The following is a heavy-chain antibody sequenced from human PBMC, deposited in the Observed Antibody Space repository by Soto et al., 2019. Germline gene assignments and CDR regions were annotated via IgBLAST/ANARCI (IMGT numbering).Heavy chain of an antibody. CDR2: IYYSGST. Sequence: ETRSGTCPVSGASVSSGSYYWSWIRQPPGKGLEWIGYIYYSGSTNYNPSLKSRVTISVDTSKNQFSLKLSSVTAADTAVYYCARVPYYDFWSGYHLYFDYWGQGTLVTVYS. CDR3: ARVPYYDFWSGYHLYFDY. V-gene: IGHV4-61*01. D-gene: IGHD3-3*01. CDR1: GASVSSGSYY. J-gene: IGHJ4*02.